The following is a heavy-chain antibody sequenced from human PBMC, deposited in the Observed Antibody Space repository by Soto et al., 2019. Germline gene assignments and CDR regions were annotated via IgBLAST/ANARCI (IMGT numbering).Heavy chain of an antibody. V-gene: IGHV3-74*01. D-gene: IGHD6-19*01. Sequence: EVQLVESGGGLVQPGGSLRLSCAASGFTFSSYWMHWVRQAPGKGLMWVSRINRDGSTTSYADSVKGRITISIDNAKNTLYLQMNSLRAEDTAVYYCARDEDSSGWYYFDYWGQGTLVTVSS. CDR2: INRDGSTT. CDR1: GFTFSSYW. CDR3: ARDEDSSGWYYFDY. J-gene: IGHJ4*02.